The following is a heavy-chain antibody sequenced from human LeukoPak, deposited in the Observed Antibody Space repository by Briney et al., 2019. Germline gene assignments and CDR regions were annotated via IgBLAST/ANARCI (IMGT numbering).Heavy chain of an antibody. V-gene: IGHV3-30*02. CDR3: AKDLMRDRWFGES. J-gene: IGHJ5*02. CDR1: GFTFSYYG. CDR2: IRYDGDDK. Sequence: GGSLRLSCAASGFTFSYYGMHWVRQAPGKGLEWVAFIRYDGDDKFYADSVKGRFTISRDTSRNTLYLQMNSLRTDDTAVYYCAKDLMRDRWFGESWGQGTLVTVSS. D-gene: IGHD3-10*01.